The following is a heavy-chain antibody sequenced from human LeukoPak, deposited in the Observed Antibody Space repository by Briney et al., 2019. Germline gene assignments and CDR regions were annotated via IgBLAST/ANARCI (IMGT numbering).Heavy chain of an antibody. Sequence: SETLSLTCTVSGGSISSYYWSWIRQPPGKGLEFIGSIYYSGSTYYNPSLKSRVTISVDTSKNQFSLKLSSVTAADTAVYYCARGFRGDNFDYWGQGTLVTVSS. J-gene: IGHJ4*02. CDR2: IYYSGST. D-gene: IGHD7-27*01. CDR3: ARGFRGDNFDY. CDR1: GGSISSYY. V-gene: IGHV4-59*12.